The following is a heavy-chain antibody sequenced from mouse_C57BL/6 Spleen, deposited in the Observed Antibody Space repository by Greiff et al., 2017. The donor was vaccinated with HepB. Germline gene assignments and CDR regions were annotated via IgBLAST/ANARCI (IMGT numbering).Heavy chain of an antibody. V-gene: IGHV1-19*01. D-gene: IGHD1-1*01. CDR2: INPYNGGT. J-gene: IGHJ1*03. Sequence: EVQLQQSGPVLVKPGASVKMSCKASGYTFTDYYMNWVKQSHGKSLEWIGVINPYNGGTSYNQKFKGKATLTVDKSSSTAYMELNSLTSEDSAVYYCARRALDYYGSSYWYFDVWGTGTTVTVSS. CDR1: GYTFTDYY. CDR3: ARRALDYYGSSYWYFDV.